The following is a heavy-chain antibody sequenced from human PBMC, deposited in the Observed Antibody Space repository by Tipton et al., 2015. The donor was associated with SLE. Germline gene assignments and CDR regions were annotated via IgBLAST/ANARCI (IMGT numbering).Heavy chain of an antibody. D-gene: IGHD6-13*01. CDR3: ARWGAAGTDY. J-gene: IGHJ4*02. V-gene: IGHV3-23*01. CDR2: ISGSGGST. Sequence: GSLRLSCAASGFTFSSYAMSWVRQAPGKGLEWVSAISGSGGSTYYADSVKGRFTISRDNAKNSLYLQMNSLRAEDTAVYYCARWGAAGTDYWGQGTLVTVSS. CDR1: GFTFSSYA.